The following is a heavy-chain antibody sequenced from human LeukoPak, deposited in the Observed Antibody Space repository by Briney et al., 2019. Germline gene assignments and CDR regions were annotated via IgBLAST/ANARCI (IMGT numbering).Heavy chain of an antibody. J-gene: IGHJ5*02. CDR2: INHSGST. CDR1: GGSISSSSYY. CDR3: ATGAVPAATTTDNWFDP. D-gene: IGHD2-2*01. V-gene: IGHV4-39*07. Sequence: SETLSLTCTVSGGSISSSSYYWGWIRQPPGKGLEWIGEINHSGSTNYNPSLKSRVTISVDTSKNQFSLKLSSVTAADTAVYYCATGAVPAATTTDNWFDPWGQGTLVTVSS.